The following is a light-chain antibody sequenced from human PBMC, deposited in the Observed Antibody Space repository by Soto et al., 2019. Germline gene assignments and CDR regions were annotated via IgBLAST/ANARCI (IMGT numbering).Light chain of an antibody. CDR1: SSNIGAGYN. J-gene: IGLJ2*01. CDR3: QSYDSSLSGSVV. CDR2: GNS. Sequence: QSVLRQPPSVSGAPGQRVTISCTGSSSNIGAGYNVHWYQQLPGTAPKLLIYGNSNRPSGVPDRFSGSKSGTSASLAITGLQAEDEAVYYCQSYDSSLSGSVVFGGGTKLTVL. V-gene: IGLV1-40*01.